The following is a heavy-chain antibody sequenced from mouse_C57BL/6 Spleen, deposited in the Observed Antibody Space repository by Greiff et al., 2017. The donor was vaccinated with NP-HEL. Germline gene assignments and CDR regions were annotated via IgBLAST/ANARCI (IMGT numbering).Heavy chain of an antibody. CDR2: INPGSGGT. CDR3: ARGRYDYDPFAY. CDR1: GYAFTNYL. D-gene: IGHD2-4*01. Sequence: QVQLQQSGAELVRPGTSVKVSCKASGYAFTNYLIEWVKQRPGQGLEWIGVINPGSGGTNYNEKVKGKATLTADKSSSTAYMQLRRLTSEDSAVYFCARGRYDYDPFAYWGQGTLVTVSA. V-gene: IGHV1-54*01. J-gene: IGHJ3*01.